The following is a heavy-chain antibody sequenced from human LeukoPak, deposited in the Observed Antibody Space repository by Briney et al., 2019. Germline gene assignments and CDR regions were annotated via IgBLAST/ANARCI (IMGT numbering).Heavy chain of an antibody. CDR2: ISHNENT. J-gene: IGHJ4*01. V-gene: IGHV4-34*01. Sequence: SETLSLTCAVYGGSFSGYYWNWIRQPPGKGLEWIGEISHNENTNYSPSLKSRLTISIDTSKNQFSLKLSSVTAADTAVYYCASSGSRWLIDKTYSPYXGXXTLVTVSS. CDR1: GGSFSGYY. D-gene: IGHD3-22*01. CDR3: ASSGSRWLIDKTYSPY.